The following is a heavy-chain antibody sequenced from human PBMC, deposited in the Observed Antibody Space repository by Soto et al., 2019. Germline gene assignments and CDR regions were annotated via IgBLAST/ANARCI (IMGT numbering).Heavy chain of an antibody. CDR3: ARGGGYDSFDF. V-gene: IGHV4-4*07. CDR1: GDTMTSFS. J-gene: IGHJ4*02. CDR2: ISTTGNT. Sequence: SETLSLTCTVSGDTMTSFSWNWIRQSAGKGLEWIGRISTTGNTHYNPSLESRVTMSLDTSKNQFSLKLTSMTAADKAVYYCARGGGYDSFDFWGQGIQVTVSS. D-gene: IGHD3-3*01.